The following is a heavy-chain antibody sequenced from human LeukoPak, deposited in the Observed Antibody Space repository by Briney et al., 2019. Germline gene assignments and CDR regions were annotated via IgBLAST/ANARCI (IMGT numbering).Heavy chain of an antibody. J-gene: IGHJ3*02. CDR2: IIPILGIA. CDR1: GGTFSSYA. V-gene: IGHV1-69*04. D-gene: IGHD3-9*01. Sequence: GGSVKVSCKASGGTFSSYAISWVRQALGQGLEWMGRIIPILGIANYAQKFQGRVTVTADKSTSTAYMELSSLRSEDTAVYYCARWGRSYDILTGPNAFDIWGQGTMVTVSS. CDR3: ARWGRSYDILTGPNAFDI.